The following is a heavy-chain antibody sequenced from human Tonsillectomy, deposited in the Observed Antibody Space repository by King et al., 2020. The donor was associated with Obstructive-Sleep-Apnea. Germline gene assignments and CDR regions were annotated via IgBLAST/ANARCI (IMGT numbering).Heavy chain of an antibody. J-gene: IGHJ2*01. CDR3: AREEWLVRWWYFDL. CDR1: GFTFSSYW. Sequence: GQLVQSGGGLVQPGGSLRLSCAASGFTFSSYWMSWVRQAPGKGLEWVANIKQDGSEKYYVDSVKGRFTISRDNAKNSLYLQMNSLRAEDTAVYYCAREEWLVRWWYFDLWGRGTLVTVSS. CDR2: IKQDGSEK. V-gene: IGHV3-7*03. D-gene: IGHD6-19*01.